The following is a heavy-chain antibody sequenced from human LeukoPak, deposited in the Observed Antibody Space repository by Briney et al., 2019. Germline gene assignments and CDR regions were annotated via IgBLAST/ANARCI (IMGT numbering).Heavy chain of an antibody. D-gene: IGHD4-17*01. V-gene: IGHV3-30*04. J-gene: IGHJ3*02. CDR3: ATPFGDYILNSFDI. CDR1: GFTFSSYA. Sequence: GRSLRLSCAASGFTFSSYAMHWVRQAPGKGLEWVAVISYDGSNKYYADSVKGRFTISRDNSKNTLYLQMNSLRAEDAAVYYCATPFGDYILNSFDIWGEGTMVPVSS. CDR2: ISYDGSNK.